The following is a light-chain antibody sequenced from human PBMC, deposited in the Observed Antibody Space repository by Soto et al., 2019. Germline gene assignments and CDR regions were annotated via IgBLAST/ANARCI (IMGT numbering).Light chain of an antibody. Sequence: DIVMTQSPDSLAVSLGERATVNCKSSQSVLYSSNNKNYLAWYQQRPGQPPKLLISWASTQESGVPDRFSGSGSGTDFTLTISSLQAEDVAVYYCQQYYDTPLTFGGGTKVEIK. CDR1: QSVLYSSNNKNY. J-gene: IGKJ4*01. CDR2: WAS. V-gene: IGKV4-1*01. CDR3: QQYYDTPLT.